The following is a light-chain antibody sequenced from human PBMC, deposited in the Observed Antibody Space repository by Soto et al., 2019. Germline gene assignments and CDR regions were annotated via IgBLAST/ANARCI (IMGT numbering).Light chain of an antibody. CDR3: QQYNNWPIT. J-gene: IGKJ5*01. CDR1: QTISSS. Sequence: EPLMTQSPATPSGSPGPRATLYCXASQTISSSLAWYQHKPGQAPRLLIYGASTRATGIPARFSGSGSGTEFTLTISSLQSEDFAVYYCQQYNNWPITFGQGTRLEIK. CDR2: GAS. V-gene: IGKV3-15*01.